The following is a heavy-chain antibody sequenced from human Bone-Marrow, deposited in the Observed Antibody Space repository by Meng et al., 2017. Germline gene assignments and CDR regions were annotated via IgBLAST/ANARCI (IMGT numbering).Heavy chain of an antibody. D-gene: IGHD6-13*01. CDR2: IYYSGST. V-gene: IGHV4-31*11. CDR3: ARGAAAGYYFDY. Sequence: QVQLQESGPGLVEPSQTLSLTCVVSGDSVSSGGHYWSWIRQHPGKGLEWFGYIYYSGSTYHNPSLKSRLTISVDTSKNQFSLKLRSVTAADTAVYYCARGAAAGYYFDYWGQGTLVTVSS. J-gene: IGHJ4*02. CDR1: GDSVSSGGHY.